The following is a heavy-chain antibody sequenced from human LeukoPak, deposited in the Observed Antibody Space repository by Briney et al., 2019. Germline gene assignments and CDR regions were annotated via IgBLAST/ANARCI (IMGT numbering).Heavy chain of an antibody. CDR2: INPNSGGT. CDR3: ARVRRIAAQYNWFDP. CDR1: GYTFTGYY. J-gene: IGHJ5*02. V-gene: IGHV1-2*02. D-gene: IGHD6-6*01. Sequence: VSVKVSCKASGYTFTGYYMHWVRQAPGQGLEWMGWINPNSGGTNYAQKFQGRVTMTRDTSISTAYMELSRLRSDDTAVYYCARVRRIAAQYNWFDPWGQGTLVTVSS.